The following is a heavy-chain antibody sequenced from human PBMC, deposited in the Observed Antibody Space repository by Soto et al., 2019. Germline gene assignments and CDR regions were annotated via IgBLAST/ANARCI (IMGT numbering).Heavy chain of an antibody. CDR3: AGGPRSCSSTSCFTIDY. D-gene: IGHD2-2*02. Sequence: QVQLVESGGGVVQPGRSLGLTCAVSGFTFNSHAMHWVRQAPGKGLEWLAVISYGGANNYYADSVKGRFTISRDNSQNTLFVKIISLGPEETAVYYCAGGPRSCSSTSCFTIDYWGQGTLVTVSS. CDR1: GFTFNSHA. V-gene: IGHV3-30*03. CDR2: ISYGGANN. J-gene: IGHJ4*02.